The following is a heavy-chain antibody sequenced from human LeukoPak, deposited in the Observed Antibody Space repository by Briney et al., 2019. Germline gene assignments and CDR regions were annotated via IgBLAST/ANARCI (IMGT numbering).Heavy chain of an antibody. Sequence: GGSLRLSCAASEFTFDDYAIHWVRQAPGKGLEWVSGISWNSGGIGYADSVKGRFTISRDNAKNSLYLQMNSLRAEDMALYYCAKSMGYSYGHDAFDIWGQGTMVTVSS. D-gene: IGHD5-18*01. CDR1: EFTFDDYA. CDR3: AKSMGYSYGHDAFDI. CDR2: ISWNSGGI. J-gene: IGHJ3*02. V-gene: IGHV3-9*03.